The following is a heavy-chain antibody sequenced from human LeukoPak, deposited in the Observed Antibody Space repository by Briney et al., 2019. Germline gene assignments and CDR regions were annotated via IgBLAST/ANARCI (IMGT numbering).Heavy chain of an antibody. CDR2: IYPGDSDT. J-gene: IGHJ4*02. CDR1: GYSFSNYW. V-gene: IGHV5-51*01. CDR3: ARREIGSGWYKVDY. D-gene: IGHD6-19*01. Sequence: GESLKVSCKGYGYSFSNYWIAWVRQMPGKGLEWMGIIYPGDSDTRYSPSFQGQVTISADKSISTAYLQWSSLKASDTAMYYCARREIGSGWYKVDYWGQGTLVTVSS.